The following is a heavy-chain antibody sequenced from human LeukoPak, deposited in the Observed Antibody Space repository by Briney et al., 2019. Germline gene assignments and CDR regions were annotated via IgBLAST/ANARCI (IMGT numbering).Heavy chain of an antibody. CDR2: IYYSGST. J-gene: IGHJ3*02. CDR1: GGSISSYY. CDR3: ARVPEDAFDI. Sequence: SENLSLTCTVSGGSISSYYWSWIRQPPGKGLEWIGYIYYSGSTNYNPSLKSRVTISVDTSKNQFSLKLSSVTAADTAVYYCARVPEDAFDIWGQGTMVTVSS. V-gene: IGHV4-59*12.